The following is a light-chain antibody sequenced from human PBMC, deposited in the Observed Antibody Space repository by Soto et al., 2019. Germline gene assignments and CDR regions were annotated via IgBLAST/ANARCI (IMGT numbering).Light chain of an antibody. CDR2: AAS. Sequence: DIQMTQSPSSLSASVGDRVTITCRASQGISNYLAWYQQKPGKVPKLLIYAASTLQSGVPSRFSGSGSGPDFTRTISSLQPEDGATYYCQKYNSAPLTCGGGTKVEIK. CDR3: QKYNSAPLT. J-gene: IGKJ4*01. V-gene: IGKV1-27*01. CDR1: QGISNY.